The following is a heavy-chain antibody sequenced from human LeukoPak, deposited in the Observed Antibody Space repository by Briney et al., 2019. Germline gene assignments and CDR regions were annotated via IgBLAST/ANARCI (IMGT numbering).Heavy chain of an antibody. V-gene: IGHV3-23*01. J-gene: IGHJ5*02. CDR3: AKDVLGEDNWFDP. D-gene: IGHD3-10*01. Sequence: GGSLRLSCAASGFTFSSYAMSWVRQPPGKGLEWVSGISGGGSIYYADSVKGRFTISRDFSNNTLYLQMNSLRAEDTAVYYCAKDVLGEDNWFDPWGQGTLVTVSS. CDR1: GFTFSSYA. CDR2: ISGGGSI.